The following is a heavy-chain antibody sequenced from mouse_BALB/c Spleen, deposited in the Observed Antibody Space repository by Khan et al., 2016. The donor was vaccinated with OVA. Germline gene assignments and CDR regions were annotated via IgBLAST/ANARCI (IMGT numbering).Heavy chain of an antibody. J-gene: IGHJ2*01. Sequence: VQLQESGAERAKPGASVKMSCKASGYTFTTYWMHWVKPRPGQGLEWIGYINPTSGYTDYNEKFKDRATLSADKSSSTAYMQLSSLTSEDSAVYYCTRDRIDYWGQGTTLTVSS. CDR1: GYTFTTYW. CDR3: TRDRIDY. V-gene: IGHV1-7*01. CDR2: INPTSGYT.